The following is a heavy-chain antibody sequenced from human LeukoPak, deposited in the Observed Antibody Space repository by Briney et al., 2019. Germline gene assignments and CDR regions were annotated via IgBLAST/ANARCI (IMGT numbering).Heavy chain of an antibody. CDR1: GGSISSYY. CDR3: AGHLVLGYFDY. Sequence: SETLSLTCTVSGGSISSYYWSWIRQPPGKGLEWIGYIYTSGSTNYNPSLKSRVTISVDTSKNQFSLKLSSVTAADTAVYYCAGHLVLGYFDYWGQGTLVTVSS. J-gene: IGHJ4*02. D-gene: IGHD2-8*02. V-gene: IGHV4-4*09. CDR2: IYTSGST.